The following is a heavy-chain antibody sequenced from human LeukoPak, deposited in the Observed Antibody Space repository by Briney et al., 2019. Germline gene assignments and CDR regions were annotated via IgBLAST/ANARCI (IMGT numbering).Heavy chain of an antibody. V-gene: IGHV4-59*01. D-gene: IGHD3-10*01. CDR3: ARDRVLWFGEGIPYTSFDP. CDR1: GGSISSYY. CDR2: IYYSGST. J-gene: IGHJ5*02. Sequence: PSETLSLTCTVSGGSISSYYWSWIRQPPGKGLEGIGYIYYSGSTNYNPSRKSRVTISVDTSKNQFSLKLSSVTAADTAVYYCARDRVLWFGEGIPYTSFDPWGQGTLVTVSS.